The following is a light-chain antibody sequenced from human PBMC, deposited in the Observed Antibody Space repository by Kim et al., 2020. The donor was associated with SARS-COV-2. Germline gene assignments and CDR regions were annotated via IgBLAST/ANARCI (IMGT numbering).Light chain of an antibody. Sequence: SYELTQPPSVSVAPGKTARITCGGNNIGSKSVHWYQQKPGQAPVLVIYYDSDRPSGIPERFSGSRSGTIATLTISGAQVEDEADYYCYSAADNNVVFGGGTQLTVL. V-gene: IGLV3-21*01. J-gene: IGLJ2*01. CDR1: NIGSKS. CDR2: YDS. CDR3: YSAADNNVV.